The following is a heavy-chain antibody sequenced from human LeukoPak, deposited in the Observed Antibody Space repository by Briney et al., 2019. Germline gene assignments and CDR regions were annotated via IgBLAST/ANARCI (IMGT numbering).Heavy chain of an antibody. CDR3: TRYSYNSGPNDY. CDR1: GFTFSSYA. Sequence: GGSLRLSCAASGFTFSSYAMSWVRQAPGKGLEWVSAISGSGGSTYYADSVKGRFTISRDNSKNTLYLEMNSLRAEDTAIYYCTRYSYNSGPNDYWGQGTLVTVSS. D-gene: IGHD3-10*01. J-gene: IGHJ4*02. CDR2: ISGSGGST. V-gene: IGHV3-23*01.